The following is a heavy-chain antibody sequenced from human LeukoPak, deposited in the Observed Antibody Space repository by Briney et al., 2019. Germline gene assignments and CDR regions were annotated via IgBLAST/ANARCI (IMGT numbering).Heavy chain of an antibody. CDR3: ARDLGGAHAYGMDV. V-gene: IGHV3-30*03. CDR1: GFTFSSYG. Sequence: GGSLRLSCAASGFTFSSYGMRWVRQAPGKGLEWVAVISYDGSNKYYAGSVKGRFTISRDNSKNTLYLQMNSLRAEDTAVYYCARDLGGAHAYGMDVWGQGTTVTVSS. J-gene: IGHJ6*02. CDR2: ISYDGSNK.